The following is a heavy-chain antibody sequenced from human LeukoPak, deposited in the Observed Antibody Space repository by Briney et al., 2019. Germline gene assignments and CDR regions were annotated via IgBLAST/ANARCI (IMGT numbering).Heavy chain of an antibody. D-gene: IGHD2-21*02. CDR1: GYTFSNYN. J-gene: IGHJ6*03. Sequence: ASVKVSCKASGYTFSNYNIHWVRQAPGQGLEWVVWINPNTGVTNYAQKFQGRVTMTRDTSITTAYMELSRLTSDDTAVYFCARTYCGGDCSYNYYFYYMDVWGKGTTVTVSS. CDR3: ARTYCGGDCSYNYYFYYMDV. CDR2: INPNTGVT. V-gene: IGHV1-2*02.